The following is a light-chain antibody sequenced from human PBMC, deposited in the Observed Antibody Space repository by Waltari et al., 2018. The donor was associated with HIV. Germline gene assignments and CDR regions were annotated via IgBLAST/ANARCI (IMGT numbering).Light chain of an antibody. CDR3: QQYHNWPPWT. Sequence: EIVMMQSPATLSVSPGERATLSCRASQSVSSNLAWYQQKPGQAPRLLIYGASTRATGIPARFSGSGSGTEFTLTISSLQSEDFAVYYCQQYHNWPPWTFGQGTKVEIK. J-gene: IGKJ1*01. V-gene: IGKV3-15*01. CDR2: GAS. CDR1: QSVSSN.